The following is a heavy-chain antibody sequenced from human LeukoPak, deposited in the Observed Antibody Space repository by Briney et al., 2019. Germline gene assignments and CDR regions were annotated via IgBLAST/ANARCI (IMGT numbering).Heavy chain of an antibody. D-gene: IGHD3-10*01. CDR2: IYYSGST. CDR1: GGSVSSYY. V-gene: IGHV4-59*02. Sequence: SETLSLTCTVSGGSVSSYYWSWIRQPPGKGLEWIGYIYYSGSTNYNPSLKSRVTISVDTPKNQFSLKLSSVTAADTAVYYCARDRGGSGSFWFDPWGQGTLVIVSS. J-gene: IGHJ5*02. CDR3: ARDRGGSGSFWFDP.